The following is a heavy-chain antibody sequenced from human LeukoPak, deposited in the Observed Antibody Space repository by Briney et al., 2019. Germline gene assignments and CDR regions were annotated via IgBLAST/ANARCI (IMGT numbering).Heavy chain of an antibody. D-gene: IGHD3-10*01. CDR1: GFTFSNYW. CDR3: ARDYGRSRDYGMDV. CDR2: INSDGSST. J-gene: IGHJ6*02. V-gene: IGHV3-74*01. Sequence: GGSLRLSCAASGFTFSNYWIHWVRHAPGKGLVWVSRINSDGSSTSYADSVKGRFTISRDNAKSTLYLQMNSLRAEDTAVYYCARDYGRSRDYGMDVWGQGTTVTVSS.